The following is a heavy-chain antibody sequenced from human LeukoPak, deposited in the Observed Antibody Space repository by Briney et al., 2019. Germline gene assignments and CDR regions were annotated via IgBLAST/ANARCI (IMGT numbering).Heavy chain of an antibody. CDR1: GFTFSSYG. D-gene: IGHD3-10*02. V-gene: IGHV3-48*04. CDR2: ISSSGSTI. J-gene: IGHJ6*04. CDR3: AELGITMIGGV. Sequence: GGSLRLSCAASGFTFSSYGRHWVRQAPGKGLEWVSYISSSGSTIYYADSVKGRFTISRDNAKNSLYLQMNSLRAEDTAVYYCAELGITMIGGVWGKGTTVTISS.